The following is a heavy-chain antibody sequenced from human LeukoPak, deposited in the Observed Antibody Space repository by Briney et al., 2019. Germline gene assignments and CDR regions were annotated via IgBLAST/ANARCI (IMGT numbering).Heavy chain of an antibody. V-gene: IGHV1-24*01. CDR3: ATDLNSGSYPGY. D-gene: IGHD1-26*01. Sequence: GRFDPEDGETIYAQKFHGRVTMTEDTSTDTAYMELSSLRSEDTAVYYCATDLNSGSYPGYWGQGTLVTVSS. J-gene: IGHJ4*02. CDR2: FDPEDGET.